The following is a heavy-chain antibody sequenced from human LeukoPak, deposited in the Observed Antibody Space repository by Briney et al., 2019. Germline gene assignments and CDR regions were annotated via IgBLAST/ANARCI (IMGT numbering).Heavy chain of an antibody. J-gene: IGHJ4*02. Sequence: PGGSLRLSCAAFGFTFSSYAMSWVRQAPGKGLEWVSAISGSGGSTYYADSVKGRFTISRDNSKNTLYLQMNSLRAEDTAVYYCAKDSVYYDSSPGYWGQGTLVTVSS. D-gene: IGHD3-22*01. V-gene: IGHV3-23*01. CDR1: GFTFSSYA. CDR3: AKDSVYYDSSPGY. CDR2: ISGSGGST.